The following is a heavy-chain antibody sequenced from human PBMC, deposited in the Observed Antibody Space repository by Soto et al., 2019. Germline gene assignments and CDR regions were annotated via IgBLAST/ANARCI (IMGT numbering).Heavy chain of an antibody. V-gene: IGHV4-59*01. CDR1: GGSISSYY. CDR2: IYYSGST. D-gene: IGHD3-22*01. J-gene: IGHJ4*02. CDR3: ARGWNYYDSSGQHETFDY. Sequence: LSLTCTVSGGSISSYYWSWIRQPPGKGLEWIGYIYYSGSTNYNPSLKSRVTISVDTSKNQFSLKLSSVTAADTAVYYCARGWNYYDSSGQHETFDYWGQGTLVPVSS.